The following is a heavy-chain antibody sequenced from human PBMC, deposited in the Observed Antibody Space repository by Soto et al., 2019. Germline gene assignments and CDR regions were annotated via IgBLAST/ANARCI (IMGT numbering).Heavy chain of an antibody. D-gene: IGHD2-2*02. CDR2: IYSGGST. CDR3: ATYTSLDY. Sequence: GSLRLSCAASGFTVSNNYMSWVRQAPGKGLEGVSLIYSGGSTFYADSVKGRFTISRDNSKNTLFLQITTLRAEDTAVYFCATYTSLDYCRQGPLVIVSS. J-gene: IGHJ4*02. CDR1: GFTVSNNY. V-gene: IGHV3-53*01.